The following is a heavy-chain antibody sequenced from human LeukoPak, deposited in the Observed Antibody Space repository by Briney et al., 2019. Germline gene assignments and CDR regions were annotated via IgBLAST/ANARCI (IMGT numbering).Heavy chain of an antibody. V-gene: IGHV3-30*02. Sequence: GGSLRLSCGASGFIFDAHDMHWVRQAPGKGLEWVAFIRSDGYHTYYADSVKGRFTITRDNSKNTLYLQMNSLRAEDTAVYYCARTRNFRVAGMLDAFDIWGQGTMVTVSS. CDR2: IRSDGYHT. J-gene: IGHJ3*02. CDR1: GFIFDAHD. D-gene: IGHD1-14*01. CDR3: ARTRNFRVAGMLDAFDI.